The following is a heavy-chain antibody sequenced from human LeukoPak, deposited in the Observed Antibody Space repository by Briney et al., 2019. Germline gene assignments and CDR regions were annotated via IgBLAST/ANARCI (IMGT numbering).Heavy chain of an antibody. CDR3: ARGHDYGDYSVAFDI. D-gene: IGHD4-17*01. Sequence: SVKVSCKASGGTFSSYAISWVRQAPGQGLEWMGGIIPIFGTANYAQEFQGRVTITADESTSTAYMELSSLRSEDTAVYYCARGHDYGDYSVAFDIWGQGTMVTVSS. V-gene: IGHV1-69*13. J-gene: IGHJ3*02. CDR2: IIPIFGTA. CDR1: GGTFSSYA.